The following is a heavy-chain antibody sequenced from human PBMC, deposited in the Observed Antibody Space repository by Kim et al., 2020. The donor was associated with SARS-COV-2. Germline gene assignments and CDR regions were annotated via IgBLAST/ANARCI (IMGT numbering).Heavy chain of an antibody. J-gene: IGHJ4*02. CDR2: IVRSGDTP. CDR1: GFTFASYD. CDR3: SKDLPHATFEY. Sequence: GGSLRLSCAASGFTFASYDMTWVRQAPGKGLEWVSGIVRSGDTPYYADSVKGRFTISRDNSKNTLYLQMNSLSADDTAVYYCSKDLPHATFEYWGQGTLVTVSS. V-gene: IGHV3-23*01.